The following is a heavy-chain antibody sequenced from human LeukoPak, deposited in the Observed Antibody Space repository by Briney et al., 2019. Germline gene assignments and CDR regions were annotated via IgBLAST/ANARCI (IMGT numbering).Heavy chain of an antibody. CDR1: GFTFSSYA. CDR2: IYSGGST. D-gene: IGHD4-17*01. CDR3: ARGFHGDYEGY. Sequence: GGSLRLSCAASGFTFSSYAMSWVRQAPGKGLEWVSVIYSGGSTYYADSVKGRFTISRDNSKNTLYLQMNSLRAEDTAVYYCARGFHGDYEGYWGQGTLVTVSS. J-gene: IGHJ4*02. V-gene: IGHV3-53*01.